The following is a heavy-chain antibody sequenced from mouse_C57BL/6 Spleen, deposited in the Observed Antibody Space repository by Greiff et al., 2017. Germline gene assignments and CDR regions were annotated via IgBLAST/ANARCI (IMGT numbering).Heavy chain of an antibody. CDR1: GFTFSDYY. CDR2: INYDGSST. CDR3: ARGSLFDD. J-gene: IGHJ2*01. Sequence: EVTLMASEGGLVQPGSSMKLSCTASGFTFSDYYMAWVRQVPEKGLEWVANINYDGSSTYYLDSLKSRFLISRDNAKNILYLQMSSLKSEDTATYYCARGSLFDDWGQGTTLTVSS. V-gene: IGHV5-16*01.